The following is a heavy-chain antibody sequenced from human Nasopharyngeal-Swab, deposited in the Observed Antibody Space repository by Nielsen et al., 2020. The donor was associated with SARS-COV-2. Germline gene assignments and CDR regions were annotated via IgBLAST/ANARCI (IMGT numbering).Heavy chain of an antibody. D-gene: IGHD2-15*01. V-gene: IGHV3-30-3*01. CDR1: GSTFSSYA. CDR3: ARDEGCFDY. Sequence: GGSLRPSCAASGSTFSSYAMHWVRQAPGKGLEWVAVISYDGSNKYYADSVKGRFTISRDNSKNTLYLQMNSLRAEDTAVYYCARDEGCFDYWGQGTLVTVSS. J-gene: IGHJ4*02. CDR2: ISYDGSNK.